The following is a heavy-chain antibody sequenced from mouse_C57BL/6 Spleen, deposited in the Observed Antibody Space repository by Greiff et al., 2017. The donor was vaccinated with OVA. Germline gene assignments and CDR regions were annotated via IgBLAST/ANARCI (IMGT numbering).Heavy chain of an antibody. CDR1: GYTFTDYE. CDR3: TRRGGYAY. CDR2: IDPETGGT. J-gene: IGHJ3*01. Sequence: QVQLQQSGAELVRPGASVTLSCKASGYTFTDYEMHWVKQTPVHGLEWIGAIDPETGGTAYNQKFKGKAILTADKSSSTAYLELRSLTSEDSAVYYFTRRGGYAYRGQVALVTVSA. V-gene: IGHV1-15*01. D-gene: IGHD2-2*01.